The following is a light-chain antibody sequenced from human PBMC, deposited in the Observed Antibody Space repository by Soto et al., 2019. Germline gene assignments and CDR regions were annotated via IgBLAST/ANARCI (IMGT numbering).Light chain of an antibody. CDR3: SSYTSSLYV. Sequence: QSALTQPASVSGSPGQSITISCTGTSSDVGGYNYVSWYQQHPSKAPKLMIYDVSNRPSGVSNRFSGSKSGNTASLTISGLQAEDEADYYCSSYTSSLYVFGTGTKLTVL. CDR2: DVS. J-gene: IGLJ1*01. CDR1: SSDVGGYNY. V-gene: IGLV2-14*01.